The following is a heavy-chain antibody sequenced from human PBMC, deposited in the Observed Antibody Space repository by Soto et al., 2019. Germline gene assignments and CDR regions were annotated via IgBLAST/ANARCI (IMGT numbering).Heavy chain of an antibody. CDR3: ASRYYYDSSGYSFDY. V-gene: IGHV4-30-4*01. Sequence: SETLSLTCTVSGGSISSGDYYWSWIRQPPGKGLEWIGYIYYSGSTYYNPSLKSRVTISVDTSKNQFSLKLSSVTAADTAVYYCASRYYYDSSGYSFDYWGQGTLVTVSS. CDR1: GGSISSGDYY. J-gene: IGHJ4*02. CDR2: IYYSGST. D-gene: IGHD3-22*01.